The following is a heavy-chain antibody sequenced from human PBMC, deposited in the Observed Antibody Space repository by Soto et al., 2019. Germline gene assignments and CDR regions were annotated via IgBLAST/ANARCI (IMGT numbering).Heavy chain of an antibody. Sequence: PGGSLRLSCAASGFTLDIYGTNWVRQAPGKGLELESFISGGGSGGSTFYADSVKGRFTISRDNAKNTLYLQMNSLRAEDTAVYYCAKGRLQNYYYYMDVWGKGTTVTVSS. CDR1: GFTLDIYG. V-gene: IGHV3-23*01. J-gene: IGHJ6*03. CDR2: ISGGGSGGST. D-gene: IGHD6-25*01. CDR3: AKGRLQNYYYYMDV.